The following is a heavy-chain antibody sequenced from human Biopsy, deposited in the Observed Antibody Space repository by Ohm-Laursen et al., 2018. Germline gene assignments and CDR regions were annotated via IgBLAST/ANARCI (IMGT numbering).Heavy chain of an antibody. D-gene: IGHD3-16*02. CDR1: GYNFISYS. J-gene: IGHJ4*02. V-gene: IGHV1-18*01. CDR2: IRPLNGDT. Sequence: GASVKVSCKTSGYNFISYSINWVRQAPGQGLEWMGWIRPLNGDTKYGQKFQDRVTMTTDTSTSTVYMELTSLRSDDTAVYYCARGEVTFGELIVSLDYWGQGTLVTVSS. CDR3: ARGEVTFGELIVSLDY.